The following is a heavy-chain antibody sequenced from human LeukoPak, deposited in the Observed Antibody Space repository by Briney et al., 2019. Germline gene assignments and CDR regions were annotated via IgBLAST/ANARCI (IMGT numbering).Heavy chain of an antibody. V-gene: IGHV3-21*01. J-gene: IGHJ4*02. CDR1: GFIFSSYS. CDR3: ARGHYDVLAASYKWTPDY. Sequence: PGGSLRLSCAASGFIFSSYSMNWVRQAPGKGLEWVSSITSGGDYIYYADSVKGRFTTSRDNAKNSLSLQLNSLRVEDTAVYYCARGHYDVLAASYKWTPDYWGQGTLVTVSS. CDR2: ITSGGDYI. D-gene: IGHD3-9*01.